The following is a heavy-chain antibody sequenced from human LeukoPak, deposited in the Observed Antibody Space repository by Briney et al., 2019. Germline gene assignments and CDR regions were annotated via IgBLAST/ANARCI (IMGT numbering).Heavy chain of an antibody. D-gene: IGHD5/OR15-5a*01. CDR2: ISYDGSNK. V-gene: IGHV3-30-3*01. CDR3: AKGAAGDIVSTGEYFDY. CDR1: GFTFSSYA. J-gene: IGHJ4*02. Sequence: PGRSLRLSCAASGFTFSSYAMHWVRLAPGKGLEWVAVISYDGSNKYYADSVKGRFTISRDNSKNTLYLQMNSLRAEDTAVYYCAKGAAGDIVSTGEYFDYWGQGTLVTVSS.